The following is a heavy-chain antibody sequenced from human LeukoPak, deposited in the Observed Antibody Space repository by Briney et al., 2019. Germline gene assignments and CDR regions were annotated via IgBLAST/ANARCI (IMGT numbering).Heavy chain of an antibody. D-gene: IGHD3-10*01. CDR2: MNPNSGNT. J-gene: IGHJ4*02. Sequence: ASVKVSCKASGYTFTSCDINWVRQATGQGLEWMGWMNPNSGNTGYGQSFQGRITMTRDISIGTAYMELSNLTSEDTAIYYCTEGSGGERDDWGQGTLVTVSA. CDR1: GYTFTSCD. V-gene: IGHV1-8*01. CDR3: TEGSGGERDD.